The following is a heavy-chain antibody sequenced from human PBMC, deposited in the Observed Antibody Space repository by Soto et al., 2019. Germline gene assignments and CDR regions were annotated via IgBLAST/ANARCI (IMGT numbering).Heavy chain of an antibody. CDR2: IYYSGST. V-gene: IGHV4-59*01. CDR3: ARGWELDY. Sequence: SETLSLTCTVSGGSISSYYWSWIRQPPGKGLEWIGYIYYSGSTNYNPSLKSRVTISVDTSKNQFSLKLSSVTAADTAVYYCARGWELDYWGQGTLVTVSS. CDR1: GGSISSYY. D-gene: IGHD1-26*01. J-gene: IGHJ4*02.